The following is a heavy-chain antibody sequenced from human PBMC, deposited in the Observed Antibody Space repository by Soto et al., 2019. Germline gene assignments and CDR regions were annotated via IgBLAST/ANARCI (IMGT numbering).Heavy chain of an antibody. CDR1: GFTFSSFT. V-gene: IGHV3-21*01. J-gene: IGHJ5*02. D-gene: IGHD6-13*01. Sequence: GGSLRLSCAASGFTFSSFTMNWVRQAPGKGLEWVSTISSNSAYIYYTDALRGRFTISRDNAKNSLHLQMNSLRAEDTAVYYCTRDASRDSSARGWFDPWGPGTLVTVSP. CDR3: TRDASRDSSARGWFDP. CDR2: ISSNSAYI.